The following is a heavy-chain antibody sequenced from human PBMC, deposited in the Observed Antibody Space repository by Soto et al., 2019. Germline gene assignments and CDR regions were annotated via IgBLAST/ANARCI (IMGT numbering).Heavy chain of an antibody. Sequence: SETLSLTCTVSGGSISTYYWTWIRQPPGKGLEWIGYIYYSGSSNFNPSLRSRATMTVDTSKNQFSLRLNSVTAADTAVYYCARVRSSSWYFYLDYWGQGTLVTVSS. CDR2: IYYSGSS. CDR1: GGSISTYY. CDR3: ARVRSSSWYFYLDY. V-gene: IGHV4-59*01. D-gene: IGHD6-13*01. J-gene: IGHJ4*02.